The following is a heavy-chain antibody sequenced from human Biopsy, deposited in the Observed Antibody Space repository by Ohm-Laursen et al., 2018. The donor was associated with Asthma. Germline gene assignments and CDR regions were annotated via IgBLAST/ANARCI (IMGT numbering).Heavy chain of an antibody. CDR3: VRDGTDDAFDI. J-gene: IGHJ3*02. CDR1: GFSFSNFA. Sequence: LSLTCASSGFSFSNFAIHWVRQAPGKGLKWVGVISKDASTQDYADSVKGRFTMARDNSKNTLDPQMNSLREEDTAVYYCVRDGTDDAFDIWGQGTVVSVSS. V-gene: IGHV3-30*01. D-gene: IGHD1-1*01. CDR2: ISKDASTQ.